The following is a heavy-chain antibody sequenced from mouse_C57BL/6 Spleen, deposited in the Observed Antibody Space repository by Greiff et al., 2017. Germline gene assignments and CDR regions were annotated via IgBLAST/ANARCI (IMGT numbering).Heavy chain of an antibody. D-gene: IGHD1-1*01. V-gene: IGHV5-9*01. CDR2: ISGGGGIT. CDR1: GFTFSSYT. J-gene: IGHJ2*01. CDR3: ARRGYGSSFDD. Sequence: EVKLVESGGGLVKPGGSLKLSCAASGFTFSSYTMSWVRQTPEKRLEWVATISGGGGITYYPDSVKGRFTISSDNAKNTLYLQMSSLWSEDTALYDCARRGYGSSFDDWGQGTTLTVSS.